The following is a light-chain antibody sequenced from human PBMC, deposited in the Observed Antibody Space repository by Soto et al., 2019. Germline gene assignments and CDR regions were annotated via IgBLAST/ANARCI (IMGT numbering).Light chain of an antibody. CDR3: QQYNNWPPT. J-gene: IGKJ5*01. Sequence: EIVMTQSPATLSVSPGGRATLSCRASQSVRSTSLAWYQQKPGQAPRLLIYGVSTRATGIPARFSGSGSGTEFTLTISSLQSEDSAVYYCQQYNNWPPTFGQGTRLEI. V-gene: IGKV3-15*01. CDR1: QSVRST. CDR2: GVS.